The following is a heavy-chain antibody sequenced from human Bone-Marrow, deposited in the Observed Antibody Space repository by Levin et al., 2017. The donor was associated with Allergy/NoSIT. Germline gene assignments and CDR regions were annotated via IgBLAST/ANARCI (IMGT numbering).Heavy chain of an antibody. V-gene: IGHV3-23*01. D-gene: IGHD1-7*01. J-gene: IGHJ4*02. CDR2: MSGSGGRT. CDR3: AREDNWNYDY. Sequence: ASVKVSCAASGFTFSRYAMAWVRQAPGQGLEWVSGMSGSGGRTAYADSVKGRFTISRDNSKNIMYLQMNSLRVEDTALYYCAREDNWNYDYWGQGTLVTVSS. CDR1: GFTFSRYA.